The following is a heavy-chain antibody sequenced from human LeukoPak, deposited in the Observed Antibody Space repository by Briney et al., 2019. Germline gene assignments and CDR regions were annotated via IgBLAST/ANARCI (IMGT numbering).Heavy chain of an antibody. CDR3: ARGYDFWSGSFGLYSGHYYYYMDV. V-gene: IGHV1-18*01. Sequence: GASVKVSCKASGYTFTSYGISWVRQAPGQGLEWMGWISAYNGNTNYAQKLQGRVTMTTDTSTSTAYMELRSLRSDDTAVYYCARGYDFWSGSFGLYSGHYYYYMDVWGKGTTVTVSS. J-gene: IGHJ6*03. CDR1: GYTFTSYG. D-gene: IGHD3-3*01. CDR2: ISAYNGNT.